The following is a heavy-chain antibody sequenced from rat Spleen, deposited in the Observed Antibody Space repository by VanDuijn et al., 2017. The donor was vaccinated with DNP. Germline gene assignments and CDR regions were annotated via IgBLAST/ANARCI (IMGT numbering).Heavy chain of an antibody. J-gene: IGHJ4*01. CDR2: INPDGSNT. Sequence: EVQLVESGGGLVQPGRSLKLSCAASGFTFSNYGMAWVRQAPTKGLEWVASINPDGSNTYCQDSVKGRFTISRDNAENTVYLEMNSLRSEDTATYYCTKDLQWYAMDAWGQGTSVTVSS. CDR1: GFTFSNYG. V-gene: IGHV5S13*01. D-gene: IGHD1-1*01. CDR3: TKDLQWYAMDA.